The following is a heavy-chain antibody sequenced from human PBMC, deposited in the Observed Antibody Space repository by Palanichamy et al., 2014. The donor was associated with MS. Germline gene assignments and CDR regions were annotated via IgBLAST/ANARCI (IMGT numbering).Heavy chain of an antibody. Sequence: QVQLVQSGAEVKKPGASVKVSCKTSGYSFNSHYIHWMRQAPGQGLEWVGIINPRGGTTVSAQKFQDRVNMTWDTSTSTVYMDLSRLTSDDTAVYFCARRADIAAAGTVFDNWGQGTLVTVSS. D-gene: IGHD6-13*01. V-gene: IGHV1-46*02. CDR3: ARRADIAAAGTVFDN. CDR2: INPRGGTT. CDR1: GYSFNSHY. J-gene: IGHJ4*02.